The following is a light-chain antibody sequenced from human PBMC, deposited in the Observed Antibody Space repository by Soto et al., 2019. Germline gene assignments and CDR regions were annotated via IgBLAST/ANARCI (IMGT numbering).Light chain of an antibody. Sequence: QSVLTQPASVSGSPGQSITISCTGTSSDVGGYNYVSWYQPHPGKAPKLMIYDVSNRPSGVSNRFPGSKSGNTASLTISGLQAEDEPDYYCSSYTSSSPLFGGGTKVTV. V-gene: IGLV2-14*01. J-gene: IGLJ2*01. CDR1: SSDVGGYNY. CDR2: DVS. CDR3: SSYTSSSPL.